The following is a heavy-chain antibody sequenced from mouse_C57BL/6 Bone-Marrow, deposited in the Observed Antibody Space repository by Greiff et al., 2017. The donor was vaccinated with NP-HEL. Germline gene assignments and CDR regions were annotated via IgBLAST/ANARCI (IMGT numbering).Heavy chain of an antibody. CDR1: GYSITSGYY. Sequence: EVQLQESGPGLVKPSQSLSLTCSVTGYSITSGYYWNWIRQFPGNKLEWMGYISYDGSNNYNPSLKNRISITRDTSKNQFFLKLNSVTTEDTATYYCARVAVAYYYAMDYWGQGTSVTVSS. CDR3: ARVAVAYYYAMDY. V-gene: IGHV3-6*01. J-gene: IGHJ4*01. CDR2: ISYDGSN. D-gene: IGHD1-1*01.